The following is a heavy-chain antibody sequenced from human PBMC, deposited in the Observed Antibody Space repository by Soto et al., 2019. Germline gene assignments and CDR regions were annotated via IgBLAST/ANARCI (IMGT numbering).Heavy chain of an antibody. CDR1: GYTFTSYA. Sequence: ASVKVSCKASGYTFTSYAMHWVRQAPGQRLEWIGWINAGNGNTKYSQKFQGRVTITRDTSASTAYMELSSLRSEDTAVYYCARGYYYDSSGYYYVISGAFDIWGQGTMVTVSS. D-gene: IGHD3-22*01. J-gene: IGHJ3*02. CDR3: ARGYYYDSSGYYYVISGAFDI. CDR2: INAGNGNT. V-gene: IGHV1-3*01.